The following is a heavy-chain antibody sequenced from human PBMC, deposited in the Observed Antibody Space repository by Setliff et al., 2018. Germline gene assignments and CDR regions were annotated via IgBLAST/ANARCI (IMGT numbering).Heavy chain of an antibody. CDR1: GGSISRGDYY. D-gene: IGHD3-3*01. CDR3: ARVDNFWSGPIDY. J-gene: IGHJ4*02. CDR2: INHSGGT. Sequence: PSETLSLTCAVSGGSISRGDYYWSWIRQHPGKGLEWIGGINHSGGTNYNPSLKSRVTISVDTSKNQFSLKLSSVTAADTAVYYCARVDNFWSGPIDYWGQGTLVTVSS. V-gene: IGHV4-39*07.